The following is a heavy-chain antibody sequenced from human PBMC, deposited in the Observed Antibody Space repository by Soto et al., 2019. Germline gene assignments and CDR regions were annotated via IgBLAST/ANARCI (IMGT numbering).Heavy chain of an antibody. D-gene: IGHD5-18*01. CDR1: GGTVSSYA. CDR2: SIPIFGTG. V-gene: IGHV1-69*01. J-gene: IGHJ6*02. CDR3: ASWRTAMVYYYYGMDV. Sequence: QLQLVQSGGEVKKPRSSVKGSCKASGGTVSSYAISWVRQGPGRGLEWRGGSIPIFGTGNDAQKFQGRVTITADEPTSTAYMELSSLRSEDTAVYYCASWRTAMVYYYYGMDVWGQGTTVTVSS.